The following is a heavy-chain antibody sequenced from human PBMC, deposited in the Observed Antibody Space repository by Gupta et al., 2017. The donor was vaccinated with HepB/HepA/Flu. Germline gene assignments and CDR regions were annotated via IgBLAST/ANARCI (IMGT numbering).Heavy chain of an antibody. CDR3: SGTVTGRHFDY. CDR1: GFTFSDLF. V-gene: IGHV3-72*01. D-gene: IGHD6-19*01. CDR2: SRNKANSYST. Sequence: EVQLVESGGGLVQPGGSLRLSCAVSGFTFSDLFIDWVRRAPGKGLEWIGRSRNKANSYSTEYAASVKGRFTVSRDDSKNSMYLQMNSLQTEDTAVYYCSGTVTGRHFDYCGQGTLVTVS. J-gene: IGHJ4*02.